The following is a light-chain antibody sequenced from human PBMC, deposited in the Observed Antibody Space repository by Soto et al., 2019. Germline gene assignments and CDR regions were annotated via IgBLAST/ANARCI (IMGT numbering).Light chain of an antibody. CDR1: QTLSSRH. CDR2: GSS. V-gene: IGKV3-20*01. Sequence: VLTQSPGTLSLSPGERATLSCRASQTLSSRHLAWYQQKPGQAPRLLIYGSSSRATDIPDRFSGSGSGTDFTLTISTLEPADSATYYCQQYGYSRTFGQGTKADIK. CDR3: QQYGYSRT. J-gene: IGKJ1*01.